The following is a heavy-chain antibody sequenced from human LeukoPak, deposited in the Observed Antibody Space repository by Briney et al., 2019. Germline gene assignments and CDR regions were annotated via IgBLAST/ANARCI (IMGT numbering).Heavy chain of an antibody. V-gene: IGHV3-21*01. CDR3: ATETHTWNQLPLDY. Sequence: SGGSLRLSCAASGFTFSSHSMDWVRQAPGKGLEWVSSISNNFNTYYTGSVKGRFTISRDNTKNSLYLQMNSLRAEDTAVYYCATETHTWNQLPLDYWGQGTLVTVSS. CDR1: GFTFSSHS. CDR2: ISNNFNT. J-gene: IGHJ4*02. D-gene: IGHD1-20*01.